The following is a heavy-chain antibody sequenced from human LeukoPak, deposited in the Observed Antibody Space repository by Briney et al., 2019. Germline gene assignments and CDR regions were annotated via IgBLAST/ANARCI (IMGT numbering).Heavy chain of an antibody. D-gene: IGHD4-11*01. CDR2: ISSSSSTI. V-gene: IGHV3-48*01. J-gene: IGHJ4*02. CDR1: GFTFSSYS. Sequence: AGGSLRLSCAASGFTFSSYSMNWVRQAPGKGLEWVSYISSSSSTIYYADSVKGQFTISRDNAKNSLYLQMNSLRAEDTAVYYCARDDYSYFDYWGQGTLVTVSS. CDR3: ARDDYSYFDY.